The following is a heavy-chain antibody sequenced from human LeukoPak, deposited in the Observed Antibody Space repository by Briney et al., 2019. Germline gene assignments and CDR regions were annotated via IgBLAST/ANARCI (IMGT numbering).Heavy chain of an antibody. CDR1: GGSISSYY. CDR3: ARGVPSYGDYFVDAFDI. D-gene: IGHD4-17*01. Sequence: TSETLSLTCTVSGGSISSYYWSWIRQPPGKGLEWIGYIYYSGSTNYNPSLKSRVTISVDTSKNQFSLKLSSVTAADTAVYYCARGVPSYGDYFVDAFDIWGQGTMVTVSS. V-gene: IGHV4-59*08. CDR2: IYYSGST. J-gene: IGHJ3*02.